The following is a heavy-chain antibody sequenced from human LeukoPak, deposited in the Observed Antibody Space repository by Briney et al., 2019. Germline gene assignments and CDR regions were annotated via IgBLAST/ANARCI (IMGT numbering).Heavy chain of an antibody. D-gene: IGHD3-16*01. CDR1: GYNFAHN. J-gene: IGHJ4*02. V-gene: IGHV1-2*02. CDR2: ISPKNGGT. Sequence: SVTVSCKGSGYNFAHNIHWVRQAPGQGREVMGWISPKNGGTKYAQNFPGRVTMTRDTSISTVYMSLSRLGADATAACVCLGSIHAAAIPALDSWGQGTLVTVSS. CDR3: LGSIHAAAIPALDS.